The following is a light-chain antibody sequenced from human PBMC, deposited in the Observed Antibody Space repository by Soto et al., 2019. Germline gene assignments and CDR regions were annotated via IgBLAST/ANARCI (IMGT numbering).Light chain of an antibody. J-gene: IGLJ7*01. V-gene: IGLV1-40*01. Sequence: QPVLTQPPSVSGAPGQRVTISCTGSSCNIGAGYDVHWYQQLPGTAPKLLIYGNSNRPSGVPDRFSGSKSGTSASLAITGLQAEDEADYYCQSYDSSRSAAVFGGGTQLTVL. CDR3: QSYDSSRSAAV. CDR1: SCNIGAGYD. CDR2: GNS.